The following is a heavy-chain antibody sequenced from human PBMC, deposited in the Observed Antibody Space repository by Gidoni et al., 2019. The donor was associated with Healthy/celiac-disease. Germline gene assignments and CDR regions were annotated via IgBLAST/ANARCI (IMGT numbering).Heavy chain of an antibody. J-gene: IGHJ3*02. Sequence: EVQLVQSGAEVKTPGESLKISCKGSGYSFTSYWIGWVRQMPGKGLEWMGIIYPGDADTRYSPSFQGQVTISADKSISTAYLQWSSLKASDTAMYYCARRIAAAVSAFDIWGQGTMVTVSS. V-gene: IGHV5-51*01. CDR2: IYPGDADT. D-gene: IGHD6-13*01. CDR3: ARRIAAAVSAFDI. CDR1: GYSFTSYW.